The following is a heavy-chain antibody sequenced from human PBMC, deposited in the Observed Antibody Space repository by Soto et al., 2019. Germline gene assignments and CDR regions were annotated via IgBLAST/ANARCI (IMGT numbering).Heavy chain of an antibody. D-gene: IGHD3-10*01. CDR3: ASSYGSGSYYDPKSLDY. CDR2: IYYSGST. CDR1: GGSISSYY. V-gene: IGHV4-59*01. J-gene: IGHJ4*02. Sequence: QVQLQESGPGLVKPSETLSLTCTVSGGSISSYYWSWIRQPPGKGLEWIGYIYYSGSTNYNPSLKSRVTISVDTSKNQFSLKLSSVNAADTAVYYCASSYGSGSYYDPKSLDYWGQGTLVTVSS.